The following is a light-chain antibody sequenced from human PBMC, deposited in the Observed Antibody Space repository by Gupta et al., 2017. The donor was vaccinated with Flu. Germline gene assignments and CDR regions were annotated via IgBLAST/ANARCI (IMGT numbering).Light chain of an antibody. V-gene: IGKV4-1*01. CDR1: QSILYSSNSKNY. CDR2: WAS. Sequence: EIVMTQSPDSMAVSLGARATINCKSSQSILYSSNSKNYLAWYQQKPGQPPKLLIYWASTRESGVPYRFSGSGSGTDFTLTVSSLQAEDVAIYYCQQYFATPRTFGQGTKVEI. CDR3: QQYFATPRT. J-gene: IGKJ1*01.